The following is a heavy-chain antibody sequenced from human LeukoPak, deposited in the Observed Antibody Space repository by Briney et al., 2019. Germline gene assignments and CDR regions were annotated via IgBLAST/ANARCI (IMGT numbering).Heavy chain of an antibody. D-gene: IGHD5-18*01. J-gene: IGHJ6*02. CDR2: IHYTGST. CDR1: SGSISYFY. CDR3: ARDLGEVDTAMNYYYGMDV. Sequence: KPSETLSLTCTVSSGSISYFYWNWIRQPPGKGLEWIGYIHYTGSTNYNPSLKSRVTISVDTSKNQFSLQLNSVTPEDTAVYYCARDLGEVDTAMNYYYGMDVWGQGTTVTVSS. V-gene: IGHV4-59*12.